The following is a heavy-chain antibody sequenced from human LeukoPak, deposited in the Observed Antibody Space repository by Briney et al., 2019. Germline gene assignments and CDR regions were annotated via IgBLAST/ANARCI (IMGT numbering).Heavy chain of an antibody. D-gene: IGHD3-10*01. V-gene: IGHV3-7*01. J-gene: IGHJ3*02. Sequence: EGSLRLSCAASGFTFSSYWMSWVRQAPGKGLEWVANIKQDGSDKYYVDSVKGRFTISRDNAKNSLYLQMNSLRAEDTAVYYCARVGYYGSGSYQYDAFDIWGQGTMVTVSS. CDR3: ARVGYYGSGSYQYDAFDI. CDR2: IKQDGSDK. CDR1: GFTFSSYW.